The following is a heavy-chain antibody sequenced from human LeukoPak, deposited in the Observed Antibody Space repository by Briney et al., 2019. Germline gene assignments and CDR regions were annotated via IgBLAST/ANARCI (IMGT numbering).Heavy chain of an antibody. D-gene: IGHD1-1*01. CDR3: ARDRGSYYIDF. Sequence: GGSLRLSCAASGFTVSSNYMSWVRQAPGKGLEWVSVIYSGGSTYYADSVKGRFTISRDNSKNTLYLQMNSLRAEDTAVYYCARDRGSYYIDFWGQGTPVTVSS. J-gene: IGHJ4*02. CDR1: GFTVSSNY. CDR2: IYSGGST. V-gene: IGHV3-53*01.